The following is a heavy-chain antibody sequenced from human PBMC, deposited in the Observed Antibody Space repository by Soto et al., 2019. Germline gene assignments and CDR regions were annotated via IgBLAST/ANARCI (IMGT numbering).Heavy chain of an antibody. CDR3: ARQTAYSYSFPI. Sequence: PGESLKISCKGSGYSFTSDWIGWVRQMPGKGLEWMGIIYPGDSDTRYSPSFQDQVTISADKSLTTAYLQWSSLKASDTARYYCARQTAYSYSFPIWGQGTMVTVSS. V-gene: IGHV5-51*01. J-gene: IGHJ3*02. D-gene: IGHD6-6*01. CDR2: IYPGDSDT. CDR1: GYSFTSDW.